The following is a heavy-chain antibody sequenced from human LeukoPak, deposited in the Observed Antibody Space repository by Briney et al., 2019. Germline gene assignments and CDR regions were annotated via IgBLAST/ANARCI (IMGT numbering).Heavy chain of an antibody. CDR3: ARAGGPGAGWLPPANWYDS. Sequence: SETLSLTCAVSGGSISSGGYSWSWVRQPPGKGLEWIRYISHSGSTSYNPSLKSRVTISVDRSKNQFSLKLSSVTAADTAVYYCARAGGPGAGWLPPANWYDSWGQGTLVTVSS. V-gene: IGHV4-30-2*01. CDR1: GGSISSGGYS. D-gene: IGHD5-12*01. J-gene: IGHJ5*01. CDR2: ISHSGST.